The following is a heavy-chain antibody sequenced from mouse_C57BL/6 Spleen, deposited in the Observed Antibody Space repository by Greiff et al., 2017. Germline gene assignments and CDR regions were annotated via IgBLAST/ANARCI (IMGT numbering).Heavy chain of an antibody. CDR2: INPSNGGT. CDR3: ARESYDGYHYWYFDV. V-gene: IGHV1-53*01. J-gene: IGHJ1*03. CDR1: GYTFTSYW. D-gene: IGHD2-3*01. Sequence: QVQLKQPGTELVKPGASVKLSCKASGYTFTSYWMHWVKQRPGQGLEWIGNINPSNGGTNYNEKFKSKATLTVDKSSSTAYMQLSSLTSEDSAVYYCARESYDGYHYWYFDVWGTGTTVTVSS.